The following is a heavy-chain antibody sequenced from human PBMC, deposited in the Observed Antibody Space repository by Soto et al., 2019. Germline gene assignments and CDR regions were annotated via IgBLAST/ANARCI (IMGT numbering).Heavy chain of an antibody. CDR2: ISGSGGST. J-gene: IGHJ4*02. Sequence: EVQLLESGGGLVQPGGSLRLSCAASGFTFSYYAMSWVRQAPGKGLEWVSAISGSGGSTYYADSVKGRFTISRHNSKNTLHLPMNSLRAEDTAVYYCAKDHLTLARVADYWGQGTLFTVSS. CDR3: AKDHLTLARVADY. V-gene: IGHV3-23*01. CDR1: GFTFSYYA. D-gene: IGHD2-15*01.